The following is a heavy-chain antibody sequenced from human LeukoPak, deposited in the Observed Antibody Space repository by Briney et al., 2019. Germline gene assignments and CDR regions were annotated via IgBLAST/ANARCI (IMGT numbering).Heavy chain of an antibody. CDR3: ARDVRDFDWLPMDV. D-gene: IGHD3-9*01. Sequence: GGSLRLSCAASGFTFSSYEMNWVRQAPGKGLEWVSVIYSAGVAYYADSVKGRFTISRDSSKNTLYLEMNSLRVEDTAVYYCARDVRDFDWLPMDVWGQGTTVTVSS. J-gene: IGHJ6*02. CDR2: IYSAGVA. CDR1: GFTFSSYE. V-gene: IGHV3-53*01.